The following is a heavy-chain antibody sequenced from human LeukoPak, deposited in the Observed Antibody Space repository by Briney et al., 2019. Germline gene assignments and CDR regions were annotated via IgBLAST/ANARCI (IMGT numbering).Heavy chain of an antibody. J-gene: IGHJ6*02. CDR2: ISSSSSTI. CDR3: ARSLWFGELFNYYGMDV. Sequence: GGYLRLSCAASGFTFSSYSMNWVRQAPGKGLEWVSYISSSSSTIYYADSVKGRFTISRDNAKNSLYLQMNSLRDEDTAVYYCARSLWFGELFNYYGMDVWGQGTTVTVSS. CDR1: GFTFSSYS. V-gene: IGHV3-48*02. D-gene: IGHD3-10*01.